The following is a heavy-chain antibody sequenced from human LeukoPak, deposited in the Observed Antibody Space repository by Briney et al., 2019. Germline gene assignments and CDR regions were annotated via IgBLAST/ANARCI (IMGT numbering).Heavy chain of an antibody. Sequence: ASVKVSCKASGYTFTGYYMHWVRQAPGQGLEWMGWINPNSGGTNYAQKFQGRVTMTRDTSISTAYKELSRLRSDDTAVYYCARVPIAVAGTCEWFDPWGQGTLVTVSS. D-gene: IGHD6-19*01. CDR1: GYTFTGYY. J-gene: IGHJ5*02. CDR3: ARVPIAVAGTCEWFDP. V-gene: IGHV1-2*02. CDR2: INPNSGGT.